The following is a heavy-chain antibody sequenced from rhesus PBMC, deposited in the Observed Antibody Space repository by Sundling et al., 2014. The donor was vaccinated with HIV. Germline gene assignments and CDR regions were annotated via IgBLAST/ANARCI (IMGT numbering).Heavy chain of an antibody. V-gene: IGHV4S9*01. Sequence: QVQLQESGPGLVKSSETLSLTCAVSGGSITDNYYWTWIRQPPGKGLEWIGNIYGGSRNTYYNASLKSRVTISKDTSKHQFSLNLSSVTAADTAVYYCARGFAVNLWTGYYPYWGQGVLVTVSS. D-gene: IGHD3-3*01. J-gene: IGHJ4*01. CDR3: ARGFAVNLWTGYYPY. CDR1: GGSITDNYY. CDR2: IYGGSRNT.